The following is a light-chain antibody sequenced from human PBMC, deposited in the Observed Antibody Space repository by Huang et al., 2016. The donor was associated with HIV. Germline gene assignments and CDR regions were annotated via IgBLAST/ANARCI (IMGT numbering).Light chain of an antibody. V-gene: IGKV4-1*01. CDR2: WAT. CDR3: QQYYTNYYT. J-gene: IGKJ2*01. Sequence: DIVMTQSPDSLAVSPGERATINCKSSQTVLYSLNKKNYLAWFQQKPGRPPKLLIYWATTRESGVPDRFSGSGSGTDFTLTINNLQAEDMAVYFCQQYYTNYYTFGQGTKLEIQ. CDR1: QTVLYSLNKKNY.